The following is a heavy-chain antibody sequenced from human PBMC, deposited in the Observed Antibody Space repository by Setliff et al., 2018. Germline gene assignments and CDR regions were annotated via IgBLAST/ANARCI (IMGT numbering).Heavy chain of an antibody. D-gene: IGHD1-20*01. J-gene: IGHJ4*02. CDR3: ARKISVTGTIDY. CDR1: GYTFGAHY. V-gene: IGHV1-2*02. Sequence: ASVKVSCKASGYTFGAHYIHWVRQAPGQGFEWMGWINPNSGDTNYAQKFEGRVTMTRDTSISAAYMELSRLRSDDTAIYYCARKISVTGTIDYWGQGTLVTVSS. CDR2: INPNSGDT.